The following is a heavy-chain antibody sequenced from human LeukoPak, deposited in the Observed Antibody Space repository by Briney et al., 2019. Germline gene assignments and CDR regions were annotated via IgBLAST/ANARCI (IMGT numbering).Heavy chain of an antibody. D-gene: IGHD1-1*01. CDR1: GYTFTSYD. Sequence: ASVKVSCKASGYTFTSYDINWVRQATGQGLEWMGWMNPNSGNTGYAQKFQGRVTITRNTSISTAYMELSSLRSEDTAVYYCARRVGQLRYYYMDVWGKGTTVTVPS. V-gene: IGHV1-8*03. J-gene: IGHJ6*03. CDR3: ARRVGQLRYYYMDV. CDR2: MNPNSGNT.